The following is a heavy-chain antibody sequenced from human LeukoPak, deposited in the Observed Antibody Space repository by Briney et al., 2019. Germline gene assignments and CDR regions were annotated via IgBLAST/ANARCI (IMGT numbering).Heavy chain of an antibody. V-gene: IGHV4-59*01. Sequence: PSETLSLTCTVSGGSISSYYWSWIRQSPGKGLEWIGYIYYSGSTNHNPSLKSRVTISVDTSKNQFSLKLSSVTAADTAVYYCAGEQVGYCSSTSCRRRFDPWGQGTLVTVSS. D-gene: IGHD2-2*01. J-gene: IGHJ5*02. CDR3: AGEQVGYCSSTSCRRRFDP. CDR2: IYYSGST. CDR1: GGSISSYY.